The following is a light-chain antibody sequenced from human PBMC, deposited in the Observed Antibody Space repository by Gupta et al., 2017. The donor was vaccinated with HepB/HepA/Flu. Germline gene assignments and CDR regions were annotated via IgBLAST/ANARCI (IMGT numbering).Light chain of an antibody. CDR2: DAS. CDR3: QQRTNWPLT. Sequence: EDVLTPSPDSLSLSPGESATLSCRASHSVSNYLAWYQQKPGQAPRLLIYDASDRATGIPARFSGSGSGTDFTLTISSLEPEDFAVYYCQQRTNWPLTFGGGTKVEIK. V-gene: IGKV3-11*01. J-gene: IGKJ4*01. CDR1: HSVSNY.